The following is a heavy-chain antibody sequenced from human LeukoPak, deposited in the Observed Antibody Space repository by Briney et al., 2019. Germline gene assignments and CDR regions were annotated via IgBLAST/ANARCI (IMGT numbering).Heavy chain of an antibody. CDR3: AKDREHDYGDYVEARFDY. CDR1: GFTFSSYA. V-gene: IGHV3-23*01. CDR2: ISGSGGST. Sequence: PGGSLRLSCVASGFTFSSYAMSWVRQAPGKGLEWVSAISGSGGSTYYADSVKGRFTISRDNSKNTLYLQMNSLRAEDTAVYYCAKDREHDYGDYVEARFDYWGRGTLVTVSS. D-gene: IGHD4-17*01. J-gene: IGHJ4*02.